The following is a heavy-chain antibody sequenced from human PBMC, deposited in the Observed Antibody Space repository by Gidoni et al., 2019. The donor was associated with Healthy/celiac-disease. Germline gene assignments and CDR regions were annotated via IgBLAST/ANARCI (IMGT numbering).Heavy chain of an antibody. J-gene: IGHJ4*02. CDR1: GGTFSSYA. CDR3: ARRNYYYGSGSYFGPAFDY. D-gene: IGHD3-10*01. Sequence: QVQLVQSGAEVKKPGSSVKVSCKASGGTFSSYAISWVRQAPGQGLEWMGGIIPIFGTANYAQKFQGRVTITADESTSTAYMELSSLRSEDTAVYYCARRNYYYGSGSYFGPAFDYWGQGTLVTVSS. V-gene: IGHV1-69*01. CDR2: IIPIFGTA.